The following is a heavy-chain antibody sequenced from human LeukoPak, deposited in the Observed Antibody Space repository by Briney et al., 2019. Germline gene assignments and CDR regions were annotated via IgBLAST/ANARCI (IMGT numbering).Heavy chain of an antibody. Sequence: APVKVSCKASGYTFTSYDINWVRQATGQGLEWMGIINPSGGSTSYAQKFQGRVTMTRDTSTSTVYMELSSLRSEDTAVYYCASLFSSGPLGGPWGQGTLVTVSS. CDR2: INPSGGST. CDR3: ASLFSSGPLGGP. D-gene: IGHD3-22*01. J-gene: IGHJ5*02. CDR1: GYTFTSYD. V-gene: IGHV1-46*01.